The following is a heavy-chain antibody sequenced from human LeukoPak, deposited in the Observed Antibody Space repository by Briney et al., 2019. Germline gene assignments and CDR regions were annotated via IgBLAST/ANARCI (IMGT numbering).Heavy chain of an antibody. J-gene: IGHJ4*02. CDR2: ISYDGSNK. CDR1: GFTFSSYA. V-gene: IGHV3-30-3*01. D-gene: IGHD6-19*01. CDR3: AREGSGWYYFDY. Sequence: PGRSLRLSCAASGFTFSSYAMHWVRQAPGKGLEWVAVISYDGSNKYYADSVKGRFTISRDNSKNTLYLQMNSLRAEDTAVYYCAREGSGWYYFDYWGQGTLVTVSS.